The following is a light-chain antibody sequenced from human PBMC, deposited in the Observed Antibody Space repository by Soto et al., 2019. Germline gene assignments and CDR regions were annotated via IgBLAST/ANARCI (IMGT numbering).Light chain of an antibody. Sequence: QSALTQPPSASGSPGQSVTISCTGTSSDVGCYKYVSWYQQYPGKAPKLMIYEVSKRPSGVPYRFSGSKSGNTASLTVSGLQAEDEAYYYCTSYGSSNILVFGGGTKLTVL. J-gene: IGLJ2*01. V-gene: IGLV2-8*01. CDR3: TSYGSSNILV. CDR1: SSDVGCYKY. CDR2: EVS.